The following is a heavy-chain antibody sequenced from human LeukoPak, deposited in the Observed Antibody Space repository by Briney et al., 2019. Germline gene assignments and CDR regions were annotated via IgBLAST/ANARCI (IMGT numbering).Heavy chain of an antibody. D-gene: IGHD7-27*01. Sequence: GGSLRLSCAASGFTFSSYAMSWVRQAPGKGLEWVSAIIGSGGYSYYADSVKGRFTISRDNSKNTLYLQMNSLRAEDTAVYYCARDLGITYWGQGTLVTVSS. V-gene: IGHV3-23*01. CDR3: ARDLGITY. CDR2: IIGSGGYS. CDR1: GFTFSSYA. J-gene: IGHJ4*02.